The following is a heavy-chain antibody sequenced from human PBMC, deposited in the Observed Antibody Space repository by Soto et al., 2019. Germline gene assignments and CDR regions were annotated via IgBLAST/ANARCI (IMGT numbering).Heavy chain of an antibody. CDR2: IWYDGSNK. J-gene: IGHJ6*02. Sequence: QVQLVESGGGVVQPGRSLRLSCAASGFTFSSYGMHWVRQAPGKGLEWVAVIWYDGSNKYYADSVKGRFTISRDNSKNTLYLQMNSLRAEDTAVYYCARDYSYGSEPDYYYYGMDVWGQGTTVTVSS. CDR3: ARDYSYGSEPDYYYYGMDV. V-gene: IGHV3-33*01. CDR1: GFTFSSYG. D-gene: IGHD5-18*01.